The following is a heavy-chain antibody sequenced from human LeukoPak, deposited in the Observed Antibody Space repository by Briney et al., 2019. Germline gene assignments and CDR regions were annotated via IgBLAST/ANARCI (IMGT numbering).Heavy chain of an antibody. D-gene: IGHD3-3*01. Sequence: GRSLRLSCAASGFTFDDYAMHWVRPAPGEGLEWVSGISWNSGSIGYADSVKGRFTISRDNAKNSLYLQMNSLRAEDTALYYCAKGGIFGVAPRGWGQGTLVTVSS. CDR3: AKGGIFGVAPRG. J-gene: IGHJ4*02. V-gene: IGHV3-9*01. CDR1: GFTFDDYA. CDR2: ISWNSGSI.